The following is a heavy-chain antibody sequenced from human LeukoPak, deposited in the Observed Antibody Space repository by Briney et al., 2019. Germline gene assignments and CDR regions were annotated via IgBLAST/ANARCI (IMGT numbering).Heavy chain of an antibody. D-gene: IGHD3-9*01. J-gene: IGHJ6*02. CDR2: INPSGGST. CDR3: ARSYVSSDYDILTGYTLYYYYYGMDV. Sequence: ASVKVSCKASGYTFTSYYMHWVRQAPGQGLEWMGIINPSGGSTSYAQKFQGRVTMTRDTSTSTVYMELSSLRSEDTAVYYCARSYVSSDYDILTGYTLYYYYYGMDVWSQGTTVTVSS. CDR1: GYTFTSYY. V-gene: IGHV1-46*01.